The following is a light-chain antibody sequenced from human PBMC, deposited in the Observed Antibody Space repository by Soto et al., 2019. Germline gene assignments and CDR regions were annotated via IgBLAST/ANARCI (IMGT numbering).Light chain of an antibody. J-gene: IGLJ1*01. CDR1: SSDVGGYKY. Sequence: QSALTQPRSVSGSPGQSVTISCTGTSSDVGGYKYVSWYQQHPGKAPKVMIYDVSKRPSGVPDRFSGSKSGNTASLTISGLQAEDEAYYYCCSYAGTYTYVFGTGTKVTVL. V-gene: IGLV2-11*01. CDR2: DVS. CDR3: CSYAGTYTYV.